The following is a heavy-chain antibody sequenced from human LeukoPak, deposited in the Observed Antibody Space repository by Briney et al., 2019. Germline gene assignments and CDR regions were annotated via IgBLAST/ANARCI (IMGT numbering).Heavy chain of an antibody. CDR3: ARRSRGSSWLYYFDY. D-gene: IGHD6-13*01. Sequence: ASVKVSCKASGYTFTGYYMHWVRQAPGQGLEWMGWINPNSGGTNYAQKFQGRVTMTRDTSISTAYMELCRLRSDDTAVYYCARRSRGSSWLYYFDYWGQGTLVTVSS. J-gene: IGHJ4*02. CDR2: INPNSGGT. CDR1: GYTFTGYY. V-gene: IGHV1-2*02.